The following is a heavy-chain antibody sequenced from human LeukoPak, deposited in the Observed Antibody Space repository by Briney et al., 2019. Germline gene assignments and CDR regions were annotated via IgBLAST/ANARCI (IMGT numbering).Heavy chain of an antibody. CDR3: ARRAYYYDSSGYSN. D-gene: IGHD3-22*01. CDR1: GGSFSGYY. V-gene: IGHV4-34*01. Sequence: SETLSLTCAVYGGSFSGYYWSWIRQPPGKGLEWIGEINHSGSTNYNPSLKSRVTISVDTSKNQFSLKLSSVTAADTAVYYCARRAYYYDSSGYSNWGQGTLVTVSS. CDR2: INHSGST. J-gene: IGHJ4*02.